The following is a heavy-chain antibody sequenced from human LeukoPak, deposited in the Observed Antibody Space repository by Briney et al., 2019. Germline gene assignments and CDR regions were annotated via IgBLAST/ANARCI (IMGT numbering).Heavy chain of an antibody. D-gene: IGHD3-3*01. J-gene: IGHJ4*02. CDR3: ARRTKIWYYDFWSGYFGFDY. CDR2: IYYSGST. V-gene: IGHV4-39*01. Sequence: SETLSLTCTVSGGSISSSSYYWGWIRQPPGKGLEWIVSIYYSGSTYYNPSLKSRVTISVDTSKNQFSLKLSSVTAADTAVYYCARRTKIWYYDFWSGYFGFDYWGQGTLVTVSS. CDR1: GGSISSSSYY.